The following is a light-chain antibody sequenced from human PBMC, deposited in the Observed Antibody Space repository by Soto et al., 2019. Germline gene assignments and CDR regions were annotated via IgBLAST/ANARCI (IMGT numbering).Light chain of an antibody. V-gene: IGLV2-14*01. CDR1: SSDVGGYKF. Sequence: QSALTQPASVSASPGQSITISCTGTSSDVGGYKFVSWYQHHPGKAPKLMIYEVNNRPSGVSNRFSGSKSGNTASLTISGLQAEDEADYYCSSYTSSSIVVFGGGTQLTVL. CDR2: EVN. J-gene: IGLJ2*01. CDR3: SSYTSSSIVV.